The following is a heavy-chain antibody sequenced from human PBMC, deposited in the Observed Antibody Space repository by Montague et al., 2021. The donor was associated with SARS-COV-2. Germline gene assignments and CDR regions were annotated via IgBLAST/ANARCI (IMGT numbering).Heavy chain of an antibody. CDR2: IYYSGST. CDR1: GGSISSGGYY. V-gene: IGHV4-31*03. D-gene: IGHD3-22*01. J-gene: IGHJ3*02. Sequence: TLSLTCTVSGGSISSGGYYRSWIRQPPGKGLEWIGYIYYSGSTYYNPSLKSRVTISVDTSKNQFSLKLSSVTAADTAVYYCARAATITMIVVVIDAFDIWGQGTMVTVSS. CDR3: ARAATITMIVVVIDAFDI.